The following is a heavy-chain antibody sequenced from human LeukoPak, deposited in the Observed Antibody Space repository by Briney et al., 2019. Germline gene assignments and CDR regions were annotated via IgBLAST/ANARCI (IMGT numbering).Heavy chain of an antibody. CDR3: AEGGQWLRV. Sequence: SETLSLTCTVSGGSISSYCWSCIRQPAGKGLEWIGRICTSGSTNYNPSLKSRVTMPVDTSKNQFSLKLSSVTAADTAVYYCAEGGQWLRVWGQGTLVTVSS. J-gene: IGHJ4*02. V-gene: IGHV4-4*07. CDR1: GGSISSYC. D-gene: IGHD6-19*01. CDR2: ICTSGST.